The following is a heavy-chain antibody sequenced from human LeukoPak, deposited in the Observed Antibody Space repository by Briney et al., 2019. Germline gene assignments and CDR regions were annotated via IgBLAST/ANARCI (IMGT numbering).Heavy chain of an antibody. D-gene: IGHD2-15*01. V-gene: IGHV1-8*03. J-gene: IGHJ5*02. CDR1: GYTFTSYG. Sequence: VASVKVSCKASGYTFTSYGINWVRQATGQGLEWMGWMNPNSGNTGYAQKFQGRVTITRNTSISIAYMELSSLRSEDTAVYYCARMDGVCSGGSCPNWFDPWGQGTLVTVSS. CDR3: ARMDGVCSGGSCPNWFDP. CDR2: MNPNSGNT.